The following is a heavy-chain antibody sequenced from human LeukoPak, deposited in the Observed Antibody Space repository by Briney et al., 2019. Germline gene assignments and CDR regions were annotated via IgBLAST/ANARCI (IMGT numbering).Heavy chain of an antibody. CDR1: GFTFSSYW. Sequence: PGGSLRLSCAASGFTFSSYWMTWVRQGPGKGLEWVANIKQDGSEKYYVDSVKGRFTISRDNAENSLYLQMNSLRAEDTAVYYCARDQADFWSGHSLDVFDIWGQGTMVAVSS. D-gene: IGHD3-3*01. CDR3: ARDQADFWSGHSLDVFDI. V-gene: IGHV3-7*01. CDR2: IKQDGSEK. J-gene: IGHJ3*02.